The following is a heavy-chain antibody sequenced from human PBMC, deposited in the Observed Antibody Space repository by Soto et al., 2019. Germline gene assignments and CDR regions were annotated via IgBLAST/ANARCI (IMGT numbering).Heavy chain of an antibody. J-gene: IGHJ6*02. CDR3: ARRSYSNSYAHDYYYYGMDV. V-gene: IGHV4-39*01. Sequence: SETLSLTCTVSGGSISSSSYYWGWIRQPPGKGLEWIGSIYYSGSTYYNPSLKSRVTISVDTSKNQFSLKLSSVTAADTAVYYCARRSYSNSYAHDYYYYGMDVWGQGTTVIVSS. D-gene: IGHD6-6*01. CDR2: IYYSGST. CDR1: GGSISSSSYY.